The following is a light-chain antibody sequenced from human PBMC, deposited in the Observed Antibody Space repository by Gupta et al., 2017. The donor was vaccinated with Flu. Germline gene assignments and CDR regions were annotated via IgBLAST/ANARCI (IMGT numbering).Light chain of an antibody. CDR3: QQYGTPPET. V-gene: IGKV3-20*01. CDR2: RAS. Sequence: EIVLTQSPGTLYLSPGERANLSCRASQPVRNNFLAWYQQKPGQAPRLLVYRASNRDIGVPDRFGGSVSGTDFTLTISRLEPEDFAVYYCQQYGTPPETFGPGTRVEIK. CDR1: QPVRNNF. J-gene: IGKJ1*01.